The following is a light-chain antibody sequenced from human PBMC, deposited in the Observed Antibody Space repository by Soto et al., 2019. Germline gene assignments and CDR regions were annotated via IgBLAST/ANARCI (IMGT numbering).Light chain of an antibody. CDR2: EVN. V-gene: IGLV2-14*01. CDR1: SSDVGGYNY. J-gene: IGLJ3*02. Sequence: QSALTQPASVSGSPGQSITISCTGTSSDVGGYNYVSWYQQHPGKAPKLMIYEVNYRPSWVSDRFSGSKSGNTVSLTISGLQPEDEADYYCSSYTSSSTRVFGGGTKLTVL. CDR3: SSYTSSSTRV.